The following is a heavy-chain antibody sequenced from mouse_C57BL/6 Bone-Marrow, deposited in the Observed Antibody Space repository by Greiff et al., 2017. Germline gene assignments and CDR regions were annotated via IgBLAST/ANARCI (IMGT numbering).Heavy chain of an antibody. CDR3: AGRTCNRFCDY. CDR1: GFTFSSYG. J-gene: IGHJ2*01. Sequence: EVQRVESGGDLVKPGGSLKLSCAASGFTFSSYGMSWVRQTPEKRLEWVAYISNGGGSTYYPDTVKGRFTLSRDNAKNTLYLQMSRLQSEDTAMDYCAGRTCNRFCDYWGQGTTLTVSS. V-gene: IGHV5-12*01. CDR2: ISNGGGST.